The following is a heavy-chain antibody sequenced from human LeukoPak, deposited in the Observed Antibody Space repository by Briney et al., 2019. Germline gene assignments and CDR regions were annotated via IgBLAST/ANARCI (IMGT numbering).Heavy chain of an antibody. CDR2: INPNSGGT. J-gene: IGHJ4*02. CDR1: GYTFTGYY. D-gene: IGHD3-10*01. CDR3: ARGIGYYGSGSYGY. Sequence: GASVKVSCKASGYTFTGYYMHWVRQAPGQGLEWMGWINPNSGGTNYAQKFRGRVTMTRDTSISTAYMELSRLRSDDTAVYYCARGIGYYGSGSYGYWGQGTLVTVSS. V-gene: IGHV1-2*02.